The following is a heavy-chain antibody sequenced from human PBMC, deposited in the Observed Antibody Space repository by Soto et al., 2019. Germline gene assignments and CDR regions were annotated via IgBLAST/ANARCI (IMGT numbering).Heavy chain of an antibody. V-gene: IGHV3-23*01. CDR3: ASGLLLNSSWFDP. CDR1: GFTFSSYA. J-gene: IGHJ5*02. CDR2: ISGSGGRT. D-gene: IGHD3-10*01. Sequence: GGSLRLSCAASGFTFSSYAMSWVRQAPGKGLEWVANISGSGGRTYYADSVKGRFTISRDNSKNSLYLQMNSLRAEDTAVYYCASGLLLNSSWFDPWGQGTLVTVSS.